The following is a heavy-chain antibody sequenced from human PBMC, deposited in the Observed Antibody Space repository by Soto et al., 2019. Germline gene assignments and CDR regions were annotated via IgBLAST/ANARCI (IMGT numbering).Heavy chain of an antibody. CDR1: GGTFSSTA. J-gene: IGHJ6*02. D-gene: IGHD5-18*01. V-gene: IGHV1-69*01. CDR2: IIPNCGTT. Sequence: QVQLVQSGAEVKKPGSSVKVSCKASGGTFSSTAIDWVRQAPGQGLEWMGAIIPNCGTTNYAQKFQGRATITADESTSTVYMELSSLRSEDTAAYYCARDPVDTSILTGYYGMDVWGQGTTVTVSS. CDR3: ARDPVDTSILTGYYGMDV.